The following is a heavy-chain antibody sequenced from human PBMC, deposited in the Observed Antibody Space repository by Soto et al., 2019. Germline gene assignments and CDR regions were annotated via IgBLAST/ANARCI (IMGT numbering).Heavy chain of an antibody. J-gene: IGHJ3*02. D-gene: IGHD3-10*01. Sequence: PGGSLRLSCAASGFTFSDYWMSWVRQAPGKGLEWVANIKQDGSEQYYVESVKGRFTISRDNAKNSLYLQMNSLRAEDTAVYYCARDTSPYFYDSGTYYDAFDIWGQGTMVTVSS. V-gene: IGHV3-7*01. CDR1: GFTFSDYW. CDR3: ARDTSPYFYDSGTYYDAFDI. CDR2: IKQDGSEQ.